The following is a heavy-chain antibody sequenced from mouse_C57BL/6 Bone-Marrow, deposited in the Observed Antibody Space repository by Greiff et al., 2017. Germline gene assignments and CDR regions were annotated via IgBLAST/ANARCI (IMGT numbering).Heavy chain of an antibody. CDR1: GYTFTSYW. CDR2: IDPSDSYT. Sequence: QVQLKQPGAELVKPGASVKLSCKASGYTFTSYWMQWVKQRPGQGLEWIGEIDPSDSYTNYNQQFKGKATLTVDTSSRTAYMQRSSLTSEDSAVYYCARGGGDYDDYYAMDYWGQGTSVTVSS. CDR3: ARGGGDYDDYYAMDY. V-gene: IGHV1-50*01. D-gene: IGHD2-4*01. J-gene: IGHJ4*01.